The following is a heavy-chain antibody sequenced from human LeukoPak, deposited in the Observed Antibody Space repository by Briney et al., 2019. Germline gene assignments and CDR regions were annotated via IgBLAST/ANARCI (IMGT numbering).Heavy chain of an antibody. V-gene: IGHV4-34*01. D-gene: IGHD3-16*02. J-gene: IGHJ4*02. CDR2: INHSGST. CDR3: AREGGYDYVWGSYRANRLGFDY. Sequence: SETLSLTCAVYGGSFSGYYWSWIRQPPGKGLEWIGEINHSGSTNYNPSLKSRVTISVDTSKNQFSLKLSSVTAADTAVYYCAREGGYDYVWGSYRANRLGFDYWGQGTLVTVSS. CDR1: GGSFSGYY.